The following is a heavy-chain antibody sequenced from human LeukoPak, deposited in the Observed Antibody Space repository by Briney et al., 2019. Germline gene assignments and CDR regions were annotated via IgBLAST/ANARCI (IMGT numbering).Heavy chain of an antibody. V-gene: IGHV3-20*04. J-gene: IGHJ4*02. CDR1: GFTFDAFG. CDR2: IRGDAGST. D-gene: IGHD7-27*01. CDR3: ARVWAWGSGNYFDN. Sequence: GGSLRLSCAASGFTFDAFGMTWVRQAPGKGLEWVSAIRGDAGSTGYADSVKGRFTISKDNAKNSLYLQMNSLRVEDTALYYCARVWAWGSGNYFDNWGQGTLVTVSS.